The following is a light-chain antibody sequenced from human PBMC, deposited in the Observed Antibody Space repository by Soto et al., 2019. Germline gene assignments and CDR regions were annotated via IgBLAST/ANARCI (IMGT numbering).Light chain of an antibody. CDR3: AAWDVSLKGLV. V-gene: IGLV1-44*01. J-gene: IGLJ2*01. CDR2: SNN. CDR1: SSNIGSRA. Sequence: QLVLTQPPSTSGTPGQRVTISCSGGSSNIGSRAVNWYQHLPGTAPKLLIYSNNQRPSGVPDRFSGSKSGTSASLAISGLQSEDEGDYYCAAWDVSLKGLVFGGGTKLTVL.